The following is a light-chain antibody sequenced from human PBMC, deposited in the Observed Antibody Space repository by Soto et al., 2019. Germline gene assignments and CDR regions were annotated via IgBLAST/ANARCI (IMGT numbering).Light chain of an antibody. CDR3: QQYNSYSLMYT. J-gene: IGKJ2*01. CDR2: DAS. V-gene: IGKV1-5*01. CDR1: QSISSW. Sequence: DIQMTQSPSTLSASVGDRVTITCRASQSISSWLAWYQQKPGKAPKLLIYDASSLESGVPSRFSGSGSGTEFTXTXSXLQXXXXATYYCQQYNSYSLMYTFGQGTKLEIK.